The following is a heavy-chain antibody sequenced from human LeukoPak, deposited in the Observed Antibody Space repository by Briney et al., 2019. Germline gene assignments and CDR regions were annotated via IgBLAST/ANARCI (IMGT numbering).Heavy chain of an antibody. D-gene: IGHD1-26*01. CDR3: ARDGRLGASDY. J-gene: IGHJ4*02. CDR1: GGTFISYA. V-gene: IGHV1-69*05. Sequence: GASVKVSCKASGGTFISYAISWVRQAPGQGLEWMGGIIPIFGTANYAQKFQGRVTITTDESTSTAYMELSSLRSEDTAVYYCARDGRLGASDYWSQGTLVTVSS. CDR2: IIPIFGTA.